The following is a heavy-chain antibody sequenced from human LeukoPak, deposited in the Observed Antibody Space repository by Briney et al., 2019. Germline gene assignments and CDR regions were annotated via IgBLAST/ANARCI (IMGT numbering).Heavy chain of an antibody. CDR3: ARGLDYYDSSGYYPPGYY. V-gene: IGHV1-8*01. D-gene: IGHD3-22*01. CDR2: MNPNSGNT. J-gene: IGHJ4*02. Sequence: ASVNVSCKASGYTFTSYDINWVRQATGQGLEWMGWMNPNSGNTGYAQKFQGRVTMTRNTSIGTAYMELSSLRSEDTAVYYCARGLDYYDSSGYYPPGYYWGQGTLVTVSS. CDR1: GYTFTSYD.